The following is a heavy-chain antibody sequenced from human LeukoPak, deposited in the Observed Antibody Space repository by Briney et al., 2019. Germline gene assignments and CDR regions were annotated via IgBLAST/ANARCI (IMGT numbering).Heavy chain of an antibody. CDR3: AREETGAFDL. Sequence: GRSLRLSCAASGFTFSDYAMHWVRQAPGKGLEWVAVIWYDGSNEKYADSVKGQFTISRDNSKNTLYLQMNSLRAEDTAMYYCAREETGAFDLWGPGTMVTVSS. V-gene: IGHV3-33*01. CDR2: IWYDGSNE. CDR1: GFTFSDYA. J-gene: IGHJ3*01. D-gene: IGHD3-9*01.